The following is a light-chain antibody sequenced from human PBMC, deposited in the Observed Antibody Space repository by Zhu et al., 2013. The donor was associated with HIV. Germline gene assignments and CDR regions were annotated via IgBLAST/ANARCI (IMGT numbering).Light chain of an antibody. CDR2: GAT. J-gene: IGKJ4*01. CDR3: QQYGSSPPLT. CDR1: QSVSSSY. Sequence: EIVLTQSPDTLSLSPGERAILSCRASQSVSSSYLAWYQQKPGQPPRLLIYGATSRATGIPDRFSGSGSGTDFTLTISRLEPEDFAVYYCQQYGSSPPLTFGGGTKVEIK. V-gene: IGKV3-20*01.